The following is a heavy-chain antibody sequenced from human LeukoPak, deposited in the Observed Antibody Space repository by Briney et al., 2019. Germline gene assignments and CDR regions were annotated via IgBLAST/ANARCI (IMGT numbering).Heavy chain of an antibody. J-gene: IGHJ6*02. D-gene: IGHD3-22*01. CDR3: ARVRYYDSSGPSSMDV. V-gene: IGHV6-1*01. CDR1: GDSVSSNSAA. CDR2: TYYRSKWYN. Sequence: SQTLSLTCAISGDSVSSNSAAWNWIRQSPSRGLEWLGRTYYRSKWYNDYAVSVKSRITINPDTSKNQFSLQLNSVTPEDTAVYYCARVRYYDSSGPSSMDVWGQGTTVTVSS.